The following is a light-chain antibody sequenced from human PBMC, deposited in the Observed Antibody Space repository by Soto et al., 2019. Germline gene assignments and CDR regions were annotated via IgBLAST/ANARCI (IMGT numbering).Light chain of an antibody. Sequence: AIQMTQSPSSLSASVGDRVTITCRPGQAIRNELGWYQQKPGKAPKLLIYAASSLQSGVPSRFSGSGSGTDFTLTISSLQPEDFATYYCLQDYNYPRTFGQGTKVEVK. CDR2: AAS. CDR1: QAIRNE. J-gene: IGKJ1*01. CDR3: LQDYNYPRT. V-gene: IGKV1-6*01.